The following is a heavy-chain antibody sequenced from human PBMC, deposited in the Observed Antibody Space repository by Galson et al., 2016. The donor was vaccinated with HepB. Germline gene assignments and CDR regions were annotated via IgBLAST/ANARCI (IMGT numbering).Heavy chain of an antibody. CDR3: ARALTSDCGGDCRYY. Sequence: SLRLSCAASGFTFSSYSMNWVRQAPGKGLEWVSSISSSSSHTYYADSVKGRFTISRDNAKNSLYLQMNSLRAEDTAVYYGARALTSDCGGDCRYYWGQGTLVTVSS. CDR2: ISSSSSHT. J-gene: IGHJ4*02. CDR1: GFTFSSYS. V-gene: IGHV3-21*01. D-gene: IGHD2-21*02.